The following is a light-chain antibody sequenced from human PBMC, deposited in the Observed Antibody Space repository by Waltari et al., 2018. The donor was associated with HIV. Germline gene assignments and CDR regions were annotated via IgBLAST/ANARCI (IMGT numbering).Light chain of an antibody. J-gene: IGKJ4*01. V-gene: IGKV3-20*01. Sequence: VLTPFSRTLTLSPGEKATLSCRASQSVISTYFGWYQQKPGQAPRLLISAASSRATGMPDRFSGSRSGTDLTLTISRLEPEDFAVYYCQQYSSSFPVTFGGGTKVEIK. CDR2: AAS. CDR3: QQYSSSFPVT. CDR1: QSVISTY.